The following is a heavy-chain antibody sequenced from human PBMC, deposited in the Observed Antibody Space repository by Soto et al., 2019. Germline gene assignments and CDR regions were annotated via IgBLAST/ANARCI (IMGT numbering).Heavy chain of an antibody. CDR2: IYGSGST. D-gene: IGHD3-10*01. V-gene: IGHV4-39*01. J-gene: IGHJ5*02. CDR3: ASETYYYGSGSYYFNXFDP. Sequence: SETLSLTFTVSGGSISSSIYYLGWIRQPPGKGLEWSGSIYGSGSTYYNPSLKRRVTISVDTSKNQFSLKLSSVTAADTAVYYCASETYYYGSGSYYFNXFDPWGQGTQVT. CDR1: GGSISSSIYY.